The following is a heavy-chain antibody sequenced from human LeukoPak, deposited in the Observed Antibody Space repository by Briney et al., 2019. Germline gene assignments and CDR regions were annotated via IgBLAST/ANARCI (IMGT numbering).Heavy chain of an antibody. D-gene: IGHD1-26*01. J-gene: IGHJ4*02. V-gene: IGHV3-30-3*01. Sequence: PGGSLRLSCAASGFTFSDYYMTWIRQAPGKGLEWVAVISYDGSIKYYADSVKGRFTISRDSFKNTLFLQMSSLRAEDTALYYCARDPGRGSGSYFAFDYWGQGTLVTVSS. CDR2: ISYDGSIK. CDR3: ARDPGRGSGSYFAFDY. CDR1: GFTFSDYY.